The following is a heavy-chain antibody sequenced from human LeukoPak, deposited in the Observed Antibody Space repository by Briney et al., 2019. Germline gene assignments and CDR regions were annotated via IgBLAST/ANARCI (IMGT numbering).Heavy chain of an antibody. Sequence: GGSLRLSCAASGFTFSSYAMSWVRQAPGKGLDWVSAISGSGGSTYYADSVKGRFTISRDNSKNTLYLQMNSLRAEDTAVYYCAKVGLRYCSSTSCYAINFDYWGQGTLVTVSS. CDR1: GFTFSSYA. CDR3: AKVGLRYCSSTSCYAINFDY. CDR2: ISGSGGST. J-gene: IGHJ4*02. V-gene: IGHV3-23*01. D-gene: IGHD2-2*01.